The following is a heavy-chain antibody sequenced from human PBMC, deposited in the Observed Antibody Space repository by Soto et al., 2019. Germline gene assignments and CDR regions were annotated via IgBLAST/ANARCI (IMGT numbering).Heavy chain of an antibody. CDR1: GFPLSSYT. Sequence: GGTLRLSCAASGFPLSSYTMISCRRVTGKGLEWVSGISGSGGSTYYADSVKGRFTTSRDNSKNTLYLQMNSLRAEDTAVYYCAKSHSSSWSDMNYWVQGTLVTVSS. V-gene: IGHV3-23*01. J-gene: IGHJ4*02. D-gene: IGHD6-13*01. CDR3: AKSHSSSWSDMNY. CDR2: ISGSGGST.